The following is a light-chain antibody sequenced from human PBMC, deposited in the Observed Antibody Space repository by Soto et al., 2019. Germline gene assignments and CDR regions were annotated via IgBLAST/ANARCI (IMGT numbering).Light chain of an antibody. V-gene: IGKV1-39*01. Sequence: DIQMTQSPSSLSASVGDRVTMTCRASQSITKYLNWYQQKPGKAPKLLIYAASSLQSGVPSRFSGSGSGTDFTLTISSLQPEDFATYYCQQCYSSPPWTFGQGTKVDIK. CDR1: QSITKY. CDR2: AAS. J-gene: IGKJ1*01. CDR3: QQCYSSPPWT.